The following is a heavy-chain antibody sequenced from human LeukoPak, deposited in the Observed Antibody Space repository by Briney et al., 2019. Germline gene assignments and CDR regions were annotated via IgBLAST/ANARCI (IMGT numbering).Heavy chain of an antibody. V-gene: IGHV3-74*01. CDR2: INTDGSSA. CDR3: AREMDIAMVFDY. Sequence: GGSLRLSCAASGFTFSGYWMHWVRQAPGKGLVWVSRINTDGSSAWYADSVKGRFTISRDNAKNTLYLQMNSLRAEDTALYFCAREMDIAMVFDYWGQGTMVTVSS. CDR1: GFTFSGYW. D-gene: IGHD5-18*01. J-gene: IGHJ4*02.